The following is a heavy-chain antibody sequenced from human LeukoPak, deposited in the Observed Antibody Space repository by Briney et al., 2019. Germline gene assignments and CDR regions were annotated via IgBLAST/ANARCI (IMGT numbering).Heavy chain of an antibody. CDR1: GGSFSGYY. J-gene: IGHJ4*02. CDR3: ARSRYYYDSSGYSW. V-gene: IGHV4-34*01. Sequence: SETLSLTCAVYGGSFSGYYWSWIRQPPGKGLEWIGEINHSGSTNYNPSLKSRVTISVDTSKNQFSLKLSSVTAADTAVYYCARSRYYYDSSGYSWWGQGTLVTVSS. CDR2: INHSGST. D-gene: IGHD3-22*01.